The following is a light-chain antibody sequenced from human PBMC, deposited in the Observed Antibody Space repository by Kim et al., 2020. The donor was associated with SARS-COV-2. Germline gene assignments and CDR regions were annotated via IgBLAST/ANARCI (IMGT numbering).Light chain of an antibody. CDR1: SSTIGPGYD. CDR3: QSYDSSLSGSGV. J-gene: IGLJ2*01. Sequence: VTISCTGSSSTIGPGYDVHWYQQLPGTAPKRLIYGNSNRPSGVPDRFSGSKSGTSASLAITGLQAEDEADYYCQSYDSSLSGSGVFGGGTQLTVL. CDR2: GNS. V-gene: IGLV1-40*01.